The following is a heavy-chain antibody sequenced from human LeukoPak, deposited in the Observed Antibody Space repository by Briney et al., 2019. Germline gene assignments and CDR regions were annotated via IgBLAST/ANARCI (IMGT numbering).Heavy chain of an antibody. CDR2: ISGSGRNT. Sequence: GGSLRLSCAASGFTFSSNAMNWARQAPGKGLEWVSRISGSGRNTYYADSVKGRFTISRDNSKNTLYLQMNSLRAEDTAVYYCAKASCGGECYYAMDVWGQGTTVTVSS. V-gene: IGHV3-23*01. D-gene: IGHD2-21*01. J-gene: IGHJ6*02. CDR1: GFTFSSNA. CDR3: AKASCGGECYYAMDV.